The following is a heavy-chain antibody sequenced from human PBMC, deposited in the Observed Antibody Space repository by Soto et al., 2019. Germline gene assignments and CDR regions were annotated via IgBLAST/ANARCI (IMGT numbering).Heavy chain of an antibody. CDR1: GYTFTGYY. CDR2: INPNSGGT. V-gene: IGHV1-2*02. J-gene: IGHJ5*02. CDR3: ARAGNNWNSNWFDP. D-gene: IGHD1-1*01. Sequence: QVQLVQSGAEVKKPGASVKVSCKASGYTFTGYYMHWGRQAPGQGLEWMGWINPNSGGTNSAQKFQGRVTMTRDTSISTAYMELSRLRSDDTAVYSCARAGNNWNSNWFDPWGQGTLVTVSS.